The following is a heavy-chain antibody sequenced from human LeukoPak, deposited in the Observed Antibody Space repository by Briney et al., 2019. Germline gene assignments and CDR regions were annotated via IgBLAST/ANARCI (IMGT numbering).Heavy chain of an antibody. CDR2: IYYSGNT. CDR3: ARQEPTGTTTEFDY. D-gene: IGHD1-1*01. CDR1: GGSISSSSYY. Sequence: SETLSLTCTVSGGSISSSSYYWGWIRQPPGKGLEWIGSIYYSGNTYYNPSLKSRVTISVDTSKNQFSLNLSSVTAADTAVYYCARQEPTGTTTEFDYWGQGTPVTVSS. V-gene: IGHV4-39*01. J-gene: IGHJ4*02.